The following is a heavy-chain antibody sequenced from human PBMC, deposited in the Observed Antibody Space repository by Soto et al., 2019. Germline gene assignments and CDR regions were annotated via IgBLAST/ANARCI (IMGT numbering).Heavy chain of an antibody. D-gene: IGHD2-21*02. CDR2: ISAYNGNT. J-gene: IGHJ6*02. V-gene: IGHV1-18*01. CDR3: ARVKLAYCGGDCSAPSYYYYYSGMDV. CDR1: GYTFTSYG. Sequence: ASVNVSCKASGYTFTSYGISWVRQAPGQGLEWMGWISAYNGNTNYAQKLQGRVTMTTDTSTSTAYMELRSLRSDDTAVYYCARVKLAYCGGDCSAPSYYYYYSGMDVWG.